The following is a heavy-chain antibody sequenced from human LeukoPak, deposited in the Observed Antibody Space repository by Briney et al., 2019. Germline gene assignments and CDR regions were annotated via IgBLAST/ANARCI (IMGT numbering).Heavy chain of an antibody. D-gene: IGHD3-16*02. Sequence: GGSLRLSCAASGFTFSNYPFHWVRQAPGRGLEWMAIISYDGSNKYIADSVKGRFTISRDNSKNTLYLQMNSLRAEDTAVFYCARGSNGSWRRGELALIGAFDIWGQGTMVTVSS. CDR3: ARGSNGSWRRGELALIGAFDI. J-gene: IGHJ3*02. V-gene: IGHV3-30*04. CDR2: ISYDGSNK. CDR1: GFTFSNYP.